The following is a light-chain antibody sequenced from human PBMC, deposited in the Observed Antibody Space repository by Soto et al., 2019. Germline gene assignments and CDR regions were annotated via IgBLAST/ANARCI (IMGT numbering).Light chain of an antibody. Sequence: VLTQSPGTLSLSPGERATLSCRAIQTVRNNYLAWYQQKPGQAPRLLIYDASSRATGIPARFSGSGSGTEFTLTISSLQSEDFAVYYCQQYNVWPPITFGQGTRLEIK. CDR2: DAS. J-gene: IGKJ5*01. V-gene: IGKV3D-15*01. CDR1: QTVRNN. CDR3: QQYNVWPPIT.